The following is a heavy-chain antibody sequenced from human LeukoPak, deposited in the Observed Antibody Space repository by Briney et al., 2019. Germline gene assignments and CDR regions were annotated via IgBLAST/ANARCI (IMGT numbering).Heavy chain of an antibody. Sequence: GGSLRLSCAASGFTFSSYAMSWVRQAPGKGLEWVSAISGSGGSTYYADSVKGRFTISRDNSKNTLYLQMNSLRAEDTAVYYCARDRSEMTTVTSHFDYWGQGTLVTVSS. J-gene: IGHJ4*02. D-gene: IGHD4-11*01. CDR1: GFTFSSYA. CDR3: ARDRSEMTTVTSHFDY. CDR2: ISGSGGST. V-gene: IGHV3-23*01.